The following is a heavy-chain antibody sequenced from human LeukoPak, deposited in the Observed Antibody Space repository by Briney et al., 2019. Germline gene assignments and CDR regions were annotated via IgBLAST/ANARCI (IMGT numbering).Heavy chain of an antibody. V-gene: IGHV3-23*01. Sequence: GRSLRLSSAPATLTFSSYVIRWVSQVQGGGMEWASAIISRGAAPIYGDFVKGSFTPSRDNSENTLCLQMNSLRVDDTAVYYCAKGRDCSGGSCNFRPFDYWGQGTLVIVSS. CDR1: TLTFSSYV. D-gene: IGHD2-15*01. CDR3: AKGRDCSGGSCNFRPFDY. J-gene: IGHJ4*02. CDR2: IISRGAAP.